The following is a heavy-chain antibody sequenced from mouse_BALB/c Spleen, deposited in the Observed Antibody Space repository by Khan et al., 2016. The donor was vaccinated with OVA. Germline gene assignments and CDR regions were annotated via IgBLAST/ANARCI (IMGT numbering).Heavy chain of an antibody. D-gene: IGHD2-2*01. CDR2: IWSAGST. V-gene: IGHV2-2*02. Sequence: VQLKESGPGLVQPSQSLSITCTVSGFSLNNYSVHWVRQSPGKGLEWLGVIWSAGSTDYNAAFISRLTISKDNSRNQIFFRMNSLQPNDKAIYYCARRGYGYGRGALFAYWGQGTLVTVSA. J-gene: IGHJ3*01. CDR3: ARRGYGYGRGALFAY. CDR1: GFSLNNYS.